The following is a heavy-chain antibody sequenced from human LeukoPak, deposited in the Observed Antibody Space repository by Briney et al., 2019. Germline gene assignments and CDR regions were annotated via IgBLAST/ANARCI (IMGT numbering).Heavy chain of an antibody. V-gene: IGHV3-30-3*01. CDR2: IFFDGSNK. J-gene: IGHJ4*02. CDR3: ARDLGEWGRVDD. CDR1: GFTFSTYA. Sequence: PGRSLRLSCAASGFTFSTYAMHWVHQAPGKGLDWVAFIFFDGSNKYYADSVKGRFTISRDDSKNTLYLQMDSLRPEDTAVYYCARDLGEWGRVDDWGQGTLVTVSS. D-gene: IGHD3-16*01.